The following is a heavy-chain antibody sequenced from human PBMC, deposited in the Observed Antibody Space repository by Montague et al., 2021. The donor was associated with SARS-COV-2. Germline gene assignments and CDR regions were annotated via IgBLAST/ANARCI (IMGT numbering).Heavy chain of an antibody. V-gene: IGHV4-34*01. D-gene: IGHD3-3*01. J-gene: IGHJ3*01. CDR3: ARSQVTISGVLIFIPAAGHLDG. CDR2: INHTGSA. Sequence: SETLSLTCAVYSGSSSDFYWTWIRQSPGKRPERNGEINHTGSATYNPSLKGRVTLSRDTSKNQFSLKLQSVTPADTAVYYCARSQVTISGVLIFIPAAGHLDGWGQGTSVTVSS. CDR1: SGSSSDFY.